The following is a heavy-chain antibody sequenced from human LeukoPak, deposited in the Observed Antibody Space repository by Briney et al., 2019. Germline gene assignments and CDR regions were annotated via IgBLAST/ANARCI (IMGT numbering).Heavy chain of an antibody. CDR1: GISFSSYA. CDR3: AXXTIPRNSIWDYFDF. CDR2: VGTGDDA. D-gene: IGHD1-7*01. J-gene: IGHJ4*02. Sequence: LPGGSLRLSCAASGISFSSYAMHWVRQAPGKGLEWVSSVGTGDDAYYADSVKGRFTVSRDNSKNTLYMQMKTLRGEETAIYYCAXXTIPRNSIWDYFDFWGQGTLVTVSS. V-gene: IGHV3-23*01.